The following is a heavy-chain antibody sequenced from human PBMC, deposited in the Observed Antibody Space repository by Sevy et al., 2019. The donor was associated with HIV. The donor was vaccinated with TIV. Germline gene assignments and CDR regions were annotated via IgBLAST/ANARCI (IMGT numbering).Heavy chain of an antibody. CDR1: GYTLTELS. V-gene: IGHV1-24*01. D-gene: IGHD3-22*01. Sequence: ASVKVSCKVSGYTLTELSMHWVRQAPGKGLEWMGTFDPEDDEKIYAQKFQGRVTMTEDTSTDTAYMELSRLRSEDTAVYYCATTKDYYDTSGYPCDSWGQGTLVTVSS. CDR3: ATTKDYYDTSGYPCDS. CDR2: FDPEDDEK. J-gene: IGHJ4*02.